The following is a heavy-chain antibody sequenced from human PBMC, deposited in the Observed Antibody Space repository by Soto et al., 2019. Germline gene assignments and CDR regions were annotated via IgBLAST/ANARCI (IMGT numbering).Heavy chain of an antibody. Sequence: TGGSLRLSCVASGITFSDLAMSWVRQAPGKGLEWVSAISGSGGSTYYADSVKGRFTIFRDNSKNTLYLQMNSLRAEDTAVYYCAKDPDDSSGYYSALFDYWGQGTLVTVSS. CDR3: AKDPDDSSGYYSALFDY. CDR2: ISGSGGST. J-gene: IGHJ4*02. CDR1: GITFSDLA. D-gene: IGHD3-22*01. V-gene: IGHV3-23*01.